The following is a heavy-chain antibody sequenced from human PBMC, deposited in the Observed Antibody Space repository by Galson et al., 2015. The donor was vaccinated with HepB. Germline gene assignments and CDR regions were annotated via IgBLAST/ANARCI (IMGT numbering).Heavy chain of an antibody. CDR2: ISWNSGSI. Sequence: SLRLSCAASGFTFDDYAMHWVRQAPGKGLEWVSGISWNSGSIGYADSVKGRFTISRDNAKNSLYLQMNSLRAEDTALYYCAKDGPFPESPHGAFDIWGQGTMVTVSS. D-gene: IGHD5-24*01. CDR1: GFTFDDYA. V-gene: IGHV3-9*01. CDR3: AKDGPFPESPHGAFDI. J-gene: IGHJ3*02.